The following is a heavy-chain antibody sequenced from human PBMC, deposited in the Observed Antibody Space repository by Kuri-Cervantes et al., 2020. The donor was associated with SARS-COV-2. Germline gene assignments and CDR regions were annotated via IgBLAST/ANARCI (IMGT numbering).Heavy chain of an antibody. CDR1: GFIFKNYA. Sequence: GGSLRLSCAASGFIFKNYAMTWVRQAPGKGLEWVSGISGSGGHTYDAGSVRGRFTISRDNSKSTLYLQMNSLRAEDTAVYYCATLGISDYWGQGTLVTVSS. D-gene: IGHD3-16*01. J-gene: IGHJ4*02. V-gene: IGHV3-23*01. CDR3: ATLGISDY. CDR2: ISGSGGHT.